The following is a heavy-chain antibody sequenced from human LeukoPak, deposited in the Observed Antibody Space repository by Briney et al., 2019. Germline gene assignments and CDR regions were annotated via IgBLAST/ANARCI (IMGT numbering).Heavy chain of an antibody. CDR1: GFTFSSHW. CDR3: ARRGITISGVLVYHYSGLDV. V-gene: IGHV3-7*02. J-gene: IGHJ6*02. D-gene: IGHD3-3*01. CDR2: IKDDGSEK. Sequence: GGSLRLSCAGSGFTFSSHWMTWVRQAPGKGLEWVASIKDDGSEKHFLDSVNGRFAISRDNAKNSLYLQMSSLRAEDTAVYYCARRGITISGVLVYHYSGLDVWGQGTTVTVSS.